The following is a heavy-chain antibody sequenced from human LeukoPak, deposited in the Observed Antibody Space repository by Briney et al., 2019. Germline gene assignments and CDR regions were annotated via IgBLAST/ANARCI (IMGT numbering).Heavy chain of an antibody. D-gene: IGHD1-26*01. CDR2: IIPIFGTA. V-gene: IGHV1-69*05. CDR1: GGTFSSYA. CDR3: ARAVSGSLYGDFDF. J-gene: IGHJ4*02. Sequence: GSSVKVSCKASGGTFSSYAISWVRQAPGQGLEWMGGIIPIFGTANYAQKFQGRVTITTDESTSTAYMELSSLRSDDTAVYYCARAVSGSLYGDFDFWGQGTLVTVSA.